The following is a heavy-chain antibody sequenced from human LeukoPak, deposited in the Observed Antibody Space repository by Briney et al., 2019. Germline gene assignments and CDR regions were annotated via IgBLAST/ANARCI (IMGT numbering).Heavy chain of an antibody. CDR2: IYSDGTT. CDR3: ATRAEGSYYGSGSYYGMDV. Sequence: PGGSLRLSCAASGFTFSSYWMHWVRQAPGKGLEWVSLIYSDGTTYYADSVKGRFTTSRDNSKNTLYLQMDSLRAEDTAVYFCATRAEGSYYGSGSYYGMDVWGQGTTVTVSS. V-gene: IGHV3-66*01. J-gene: IGHJ6*02. CDR1: GFTFSSYW. D-gene: IGHD3-10*01.